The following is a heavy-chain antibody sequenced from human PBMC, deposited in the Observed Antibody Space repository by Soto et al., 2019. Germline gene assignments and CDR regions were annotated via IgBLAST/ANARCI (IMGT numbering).Heavy chain of an antibody. CDR1: GGSISSGDYY. J-gene: IGHJ6*02. V-gene: IGHV4-30-4*01. CDR3: ARAVIPLMAHYQHRMDV. Sequence: QVQLQESGPGLVKPSQTLSLTCSVSGGSISSGDYYWSWIRQPPGKGLEWIGYIYYSGTTYYNPSLKSRVNISGGQAKNQVSPEGGPGAAPRTGVYYLARAVIPLMAHYQHRMDVWGQGTTVTVSS. CDR2: IYYSGTT. D-gene: IGHD3-16*02.